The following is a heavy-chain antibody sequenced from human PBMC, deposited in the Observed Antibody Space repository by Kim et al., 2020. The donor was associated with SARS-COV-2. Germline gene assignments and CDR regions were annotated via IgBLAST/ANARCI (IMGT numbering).Heavy chain of an antibody. V-gene: IGHV4-39*01. CDR3: ARHVDVDTKVWFDP. CDR1: GGSINNDDDY. Sequence: SETLSLTCTVSGGSINNDDDYWGWVRQPPGKGLEWIGSVHYSGTPYYNPPLKSRATMSVDTSKNQFSLKLRSVTATDTAVYFCARHVDVDTKVWFDPWG. D-gene: IGHD5-18*01. J-gene: IGHJ5*02. CDR2: VHYSGTP.